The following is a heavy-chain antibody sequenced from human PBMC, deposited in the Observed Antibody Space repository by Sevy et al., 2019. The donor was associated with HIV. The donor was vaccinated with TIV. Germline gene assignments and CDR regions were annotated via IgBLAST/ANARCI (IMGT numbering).Heavy chain of an antibody. J-gene: IGHJ4*02. CDR3: ARGHSDSLTNFDY. V-gene: IGHV3-21*01. Sequence: GGSLRLSCAGSGFSFSSYTINWVRQAPGKGLEWVASISSGGAYIHYGDSVKGRFTISRDNAKKSLFLQMNSLRAEDTAVYFCARGHSDSLTNFDYRGQGTLVTVSS. CDR2: ISSGGAYI. D-gene: IGHD2-21*02. CDR1: GFSFSSYT.